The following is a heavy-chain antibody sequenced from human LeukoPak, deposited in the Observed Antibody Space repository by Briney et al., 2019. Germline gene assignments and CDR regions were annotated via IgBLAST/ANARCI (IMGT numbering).Heavy chain of an antibody. CDR1: GDSISRYY. Sequence: SETLSLTCTVSGDSISRYYWSWIWQTAGKGLECIGRIYNGGIITYNPSLKSRVTMSIDTSNNQCSLRLRFVTAADTAVYYCVRGASVLRGFDIWGLGTMVTVSS. CDR3: VRGASVLRGFDI. J-gene: IGHJ3*02. D-gene: IGHD1-26*01. CDR2: IYNGGII. V-gene: IGHV4-4*07.